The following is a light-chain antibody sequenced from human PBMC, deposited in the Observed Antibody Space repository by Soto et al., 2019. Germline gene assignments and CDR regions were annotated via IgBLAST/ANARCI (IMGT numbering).Light chain of an antibody. CDR3: QQYGTSPFT. V-gene: IGKV1-33*01. CDR1: RDIADS. Sequence: DTQMTQSPSSLSASVGDTVTITCQASRDIADSLNWYQQRAGQAPKLLIYDASNLQSGVPARFSGSGTGTSFILTINSLQPEDFATYYCQQYGTSPFTFGPGTKVDIK. CDR2: DAS. J-gene: IGKJ3*01.